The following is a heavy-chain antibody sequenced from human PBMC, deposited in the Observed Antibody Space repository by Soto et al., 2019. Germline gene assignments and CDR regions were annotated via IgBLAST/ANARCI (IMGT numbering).Heavy chain of an antibody. CDR1: GFTFSSYG. CDR3: AAGAYYSDY. Sequence: QVQLVESGGGVVQPGRSLRLSCAASGFTFSSYGMQWVRQAPGKGLEWVAVIWYDGSNKYYADSVKGRFTISRDNSKNTLYLQMNSLRAEDTAVYYCAAGAYYSDYWGQGTLVTVSS. D-gene: IGHD3-10*01. J-gene: IGHJ4*02. V-gene: IGHV3-33*08. CDR2: IWYDGSNK.